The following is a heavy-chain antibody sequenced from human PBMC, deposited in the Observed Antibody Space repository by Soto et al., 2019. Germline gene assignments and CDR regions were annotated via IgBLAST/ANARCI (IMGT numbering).Heavy chain of an antibody. CDR3: AIQPYDFRSGYYTTFDY. CDR1: GASVNSISAA. V-gene: IGHV6-1*01. J-gene: IGHJ4*02. D-gene: IGHD3-3*01. CDR2: TDYRSEWYN. Sequence: LALTCALSGASVNSISAARNGLRQSPSRGLEWLGRTDYRSEWYNDYAVSVKGRITMEPDTSKNHFYLQLNSVNPENTASHYCAIQPYDFRSGYYTTFDYWGQGTLVTVSS.